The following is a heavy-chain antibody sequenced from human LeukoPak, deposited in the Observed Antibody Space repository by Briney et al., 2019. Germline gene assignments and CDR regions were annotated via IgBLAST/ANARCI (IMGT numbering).Heavy chain of an antibody. D-gene: IGHD4-17*01. Sequence: SETLSLTCTVSGGSISSGSCYWSWIRQPAGKGLEWIGRIYTSGSTNYNPSLKSRVTISVDTSKNQFSLKLSSVTAADTAVYYCARDVVGDYGDYVLDYWGQGTLVTVSS. J-gene: IGHJ4*02. CDR3: ARDVVGDYGDYVLDY. V-gene: IGHV4-61*02. CDR2: IYTSGST. CDR1: GGSISSGSCY.